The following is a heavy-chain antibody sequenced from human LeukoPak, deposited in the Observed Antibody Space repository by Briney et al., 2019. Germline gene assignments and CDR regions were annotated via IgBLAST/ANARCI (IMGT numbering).Heavy chain of an antibody. CDR3: ARDRPGTSSLDY. D-gene: IGHD6-13*01. Sequence: SETLSLTCTVSGGPISRDYWSWIRQPPGKGLGWLGYIYYTGNTNYNPSLKSRVTISVDTSKNQFSLKVTSVTAADTAVYYCARDRPGTSSLDYWGQGTLVTVSS. CDR2: IYYTGNT. CDR1: GGPISRDY. V-gene: IGHV4-59*01. J-gene: IGHJ4*02.